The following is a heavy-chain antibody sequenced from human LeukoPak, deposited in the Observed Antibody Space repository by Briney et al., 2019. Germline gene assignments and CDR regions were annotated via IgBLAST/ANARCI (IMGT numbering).Heavy chain of an antibody. CDR3: ARGRYSSGWQGDAFDI. V-gene: IGHV4-59*01. CDR2: IYYSGST. J-gene: IGHJ3*02. CDR1: GGSISSYY. Sequence: PSETLSLTCTVSGGSISSYYWSWSRQPPGKGLEWIGYIYYSGSTNYNPSLKSRVTISVDTSKNQFSLKLSSVTAADTAVYYCARGRYSSGWQGDAFDIWGQGTMVTVSS. D-gene: IGHD6-19*01.